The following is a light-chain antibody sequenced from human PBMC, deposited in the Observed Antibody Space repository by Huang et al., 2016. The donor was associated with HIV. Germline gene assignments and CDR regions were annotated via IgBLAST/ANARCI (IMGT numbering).Light chain of an antibody. V-gene: IGKV1-39*01. CDR2: AAS. CDR3: QQSYSNT. J-gene: IGKJ2*01. CDR1: QSISSY. Sequence: DIQMTQSPSSLSASVGDRVTITFRASQSISSYLNWYQQKPGKAPKLLCYAASSLQSGAPSRFSGIGSGTDFTLTISSLQPEDFATYYCQQSYSNTFGQGTKLEIK.